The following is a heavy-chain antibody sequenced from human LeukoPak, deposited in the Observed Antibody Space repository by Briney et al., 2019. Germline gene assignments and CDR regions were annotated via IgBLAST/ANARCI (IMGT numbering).Heavy chain of an antibody. J-gene: IGHJ4*02. CDR3: ARAGDYYDSSGYYYELYFDY. Sequence: PGGSLRLSCAASGFTFSSYAMSWVRQAPGKGLEWVANIKQDGSEKYYVDSVKGRFTISRDNAKNSLYLQMNSLRAEDTAVYYCARAGDYYDSSGYYYELYFDYWGQGTLVTVSS. D-gene: IGHD3-22*01. CDR1: GFTFSSYA. V-gene: IGHV3-7*01. CDR2: IKQDGSEK.